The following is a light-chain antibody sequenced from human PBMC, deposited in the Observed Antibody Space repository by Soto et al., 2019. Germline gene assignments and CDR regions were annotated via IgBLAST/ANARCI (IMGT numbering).Light chain of an antibody. CDR1: QTISSW. CDR2: KAS. J-gene: IGKJ1*01. CDR3: QHYNSYSEA. Sequence: IQMDQSASTLSGTVGDRVTITCRASQTISSWLAWYQQKPGKAPKLLIYKASNLTSGLPSRFSGSGSGTDFTLTISSLQPDDFATYYCQHYNSYSEAFGQGTKVDI. V-gene: IGKV1-5*03.